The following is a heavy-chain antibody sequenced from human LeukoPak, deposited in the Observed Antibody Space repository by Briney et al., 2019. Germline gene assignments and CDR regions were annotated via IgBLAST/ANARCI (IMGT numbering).Heavy chain of an antibody. J-gene: IGHJ4*02. CDR3: ARGTKYCSSTSCGYFRVPGYFDY. CDR2: INHSGST. D-gene: IGHD2-2*01. CDR1: GGSFSGYY. V-gene: IGHV4-34*01. Sequence: SETLSLTCAVYGGSFSGYYWSWIRQPPGKGLEWIGEINHSGSTNYNPSLKSRVTISVDTSKNQFSLKLSSVTAADTAVYYCARGTKYCSSTSCGYFRVPGYFDYWGQGTLVTVSS.